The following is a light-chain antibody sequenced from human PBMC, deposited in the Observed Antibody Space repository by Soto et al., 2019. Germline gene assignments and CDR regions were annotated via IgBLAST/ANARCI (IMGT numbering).Light chain of an antibody. CDR1: SSNIGAGYD. CDR3: QPYDSSLRGSV. CDR2: GNS. V-gene: IGLV1-40*01. Sequence: QSVLTQPPSVSGAPGQRVTISCTGSSSNIGAGYDVHWYQQLPGTAPKLLIYGNSNRPSGVPDRFSGSKSGTSASLAITGLGGEDEADYYCQPYDSSLRGSVFGGGTKLTVL. J-gene: IGLJ2*01.